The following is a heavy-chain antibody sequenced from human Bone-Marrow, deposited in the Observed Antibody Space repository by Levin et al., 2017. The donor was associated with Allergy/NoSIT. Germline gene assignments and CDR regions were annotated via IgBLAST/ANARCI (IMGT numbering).Heavy chain of an antibody. CDR1: GFIFSSYA. CDR3: AKVWYNISPVEY. D-gene: IGHD3-9*01. CDR2: VNAGGGNT. Sequence: GGSLRLSCAASGFIFSSYAMNWVRQAPGKGLEWVSSVNAGGGNTYYGDSVKGRFTISRDNSKNTLYLQMNSLRAEDTAIYYCAKVWYNISPVEYWGQGILVTVSS. V-gene: IGHV3-23*01. J-gene: IGHJ4*02.